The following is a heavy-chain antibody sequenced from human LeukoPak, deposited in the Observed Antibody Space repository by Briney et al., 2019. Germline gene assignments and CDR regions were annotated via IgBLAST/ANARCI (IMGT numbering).Heavy chain of an antibody. V-gene: IGHV3-9*01. CDR3: AKDRGYYYDSSGYYFHY. J-gene: IGHJ4*02. CDR1: GFTFSRYA. CDR2: ISWNSGSI. Sequence: GGPLRLSCAASGFTFSRYAMSWVRQARGEGLEWVSGISWNSGSIGYADSVKGRFTLSRDNAKNSLYLQMNSLRAEDTALYYCAKDRGYYYDSSGYYFHYWGQGTLVTVSS. D-gene: IGHD3-22*01.